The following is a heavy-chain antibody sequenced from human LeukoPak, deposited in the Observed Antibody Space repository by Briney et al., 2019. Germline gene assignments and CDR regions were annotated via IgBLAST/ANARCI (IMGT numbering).Heavy chain of an antibody. J-gene: IGHJ4*02. CDR2: ISSSSSYI. Sequence: GGSLRLSCAASGFTFSSYSMNWVRQAPGKGLEWVSSISSSSSYIYYADSVKGRLTISRDNSKNTLYLQMNSLRAEDTAVYYCAKDRSDTSRWYAGSHWGQGTLVTVSS. CDR1: GFTFSSYS. V-gene: IGHV3-21*04. D-gene: IGHD6-13*01. CDR3: AKDRSDTSRWYAGSH.